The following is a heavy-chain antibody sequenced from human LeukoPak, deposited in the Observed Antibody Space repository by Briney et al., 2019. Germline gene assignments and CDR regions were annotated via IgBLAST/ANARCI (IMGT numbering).Heavy chain of an antibody. V-gene: IGHV1-8*01. CDR1: GYTFTSYD. CDR2: MNPNSGNT. CDR3: ARDLRYCSTTSCQYYFDY. D-gene: IGHD2-2*01. J-gene: IGHJ4*02. Sequence: GASVKVSCKASGYTFTSYDINWVRQATGQGLEWMGWMNPNSGNTGYAQKFQGRVTMTRNTSISTAYMELSSLKSEDTAVYYCARDLRYCSTTSCQYYFDYWGQGTLVTVSS.